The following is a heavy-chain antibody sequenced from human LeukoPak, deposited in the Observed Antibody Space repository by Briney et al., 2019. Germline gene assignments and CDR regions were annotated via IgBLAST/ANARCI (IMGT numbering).Heavy chain of an antibody. V-gene: IGHV4-34*01. J-gene: IGHJ6*03. CDR3: ARGHYTIFGVVSYMDV. CDR1: GGSFSGYY. CDR2: INHSGST. Sequence: SETQSLTCAVYGGSFSGYYWSWIRQPPGKGLEWIGEINHSGSTNYNPSLKSRVTISVDTSKNQFSLKLSSVTAADTAVYYCARGHYTIFGVVSYMDVWGKGTTVTVSS. D-gene: IGHD3-3*01.